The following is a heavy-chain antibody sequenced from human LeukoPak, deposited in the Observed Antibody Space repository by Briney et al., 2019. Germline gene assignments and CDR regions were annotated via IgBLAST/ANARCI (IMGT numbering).Heavy chain of an antibody. D-gene: IGHD4-17*01. Sequence: PSETLSLTWTVSGGSISSGDYYWSWIRQHPGKGLEWIGNIYYSGNTYYNPSLKSRVTISADTSKNQFSLQLSSVTAADTAVYYCARAHGDYQHYFDYWGQGTLVTVSS. CDR3: ARAHGDYQHYFDY. CDR2: IYYSGNT. CDR1: GGSISSGDYY. J-gene: IGHJ4*02. V-gene: IGHV4-31*02.